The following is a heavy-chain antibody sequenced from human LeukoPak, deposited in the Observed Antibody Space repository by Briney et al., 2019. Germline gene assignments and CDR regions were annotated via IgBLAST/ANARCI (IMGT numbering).Heavy chain of an antibody. D-gene: IGHD4-17*01. CDR1: GFTFSSYG. J-gene: IGHJ3*02. CDR2: ISYDGSNK. Sequence: GGSLRLSCAASGFTFSSYGMHWVRQAPGKGLEWVAVISYDGSNKYYADSVKGRFTISRDNSKNTLYLQMNSLRAEDTAVYYCAKGDYGDYRGVAFDIWGQGTMVTVSS. CDR3: AKGDYGDYRGVAFDI. V-gene: IGHV3-30*18.